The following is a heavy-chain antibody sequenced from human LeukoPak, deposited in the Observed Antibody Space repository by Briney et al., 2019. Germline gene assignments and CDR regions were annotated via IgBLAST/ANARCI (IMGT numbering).Heavy chain of an antibody. CDR2: ISGSGGST. D-gene: IGHD4-17*01. Sequence: GGSLRLSCAASGFTFSSYPMSWLRQAPGKGLEWVSAISGSGGSTYYADSVKGRFTISRDNSKNTLYLQMNSLRAEDTAVYYCAKGKDGDYEPFDYWGQGTLVTVSS. CDR3: AKGKDGDYEPFDY. V-gene: IGHV3-23*01. CDR1: GFTFSSYP. J-gene: IGHJ4*02.